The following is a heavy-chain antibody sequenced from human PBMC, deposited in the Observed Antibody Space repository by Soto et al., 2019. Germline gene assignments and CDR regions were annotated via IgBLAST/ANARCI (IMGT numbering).Heavy chain of an antibody. CDR2: ISGSGGNT. J-gene: IGHJ4*02. Sequence: ETLSLTCAVSGGSISSSNWWSWVRQAPGKGLEWVSAISGSGGNTYYADSVKGRFTISRDNSKNTLYLQMNSLRADDTAVYFCAKAGSGYYYDYWGQGTLVTVSS. D-gene: IGHD3-22*01. CDR1: GGSISSSN. CDR3: AKAGSGYYYDY. V-gene: IGHV3-23*01.